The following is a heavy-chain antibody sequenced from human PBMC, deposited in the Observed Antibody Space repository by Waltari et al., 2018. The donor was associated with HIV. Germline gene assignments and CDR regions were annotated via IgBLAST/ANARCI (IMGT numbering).Heavy chain of an antibody. D-gene: IGHD2-15*01. J-gene: IGHJ4*02. Sequence: EVQLVESGGGLVQPGGSLRLSCAASGFTFRSYSMNWVRQAPGKGLEWVSYISSSSSTIYYADSVKGRFTISRDNVKNSLYLQMNSLRAEDTAVYYCAREPSGSAFDYWGQGTLVTVSS. V-gene: IGHV3-48*01. CDR2: ISSSSSTI. CDR1: GFTFRSYS. CDR3: AREPSGSAFDY.